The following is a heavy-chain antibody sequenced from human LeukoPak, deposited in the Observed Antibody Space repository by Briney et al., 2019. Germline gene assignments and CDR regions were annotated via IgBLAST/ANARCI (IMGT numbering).Heavy chain of an antibody. D-gene: IGHD3-22*01. V-gene: IGHV3-7*03. CDR1: GFTFSSYW. Sequence: GGSLRLSCAASGFTFSSYWMSWVRQAPGKGLEWVANIKQDGSEKYYVDSVKGRFTISRDNAKNSLYLQMNSLRAEDTAVYYCAREDSSGYYDGFDYWGQGTLVTASS. CDR3: AREDSSGYYDGFDY. J-gene: IGHJ4*02. CDR2: IKQDGSEK.